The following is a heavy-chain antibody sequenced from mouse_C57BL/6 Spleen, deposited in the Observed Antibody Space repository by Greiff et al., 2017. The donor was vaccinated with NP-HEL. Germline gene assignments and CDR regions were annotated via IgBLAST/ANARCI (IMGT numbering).Heavy chain of an antibody. J-gene: IGHJ2*01. V-gene: IGHV5-4*01. CDR2: ISDGGSYT. CDR3: ARDESSGYSFDY. Sequence: EVQLVESGGGLVKPGGSLKLSCAASGFTFSSYAMSWVRQTPEKRLEWVATISDGGSYTYYPDNVKGRFTISRDNAKNNLYLQMSHLKSEDTAMYYCARDESSGYSFDYWGQGTTLTVSS. CDR1: GFTFSSYA. D-gene: IGHD3-2*02.